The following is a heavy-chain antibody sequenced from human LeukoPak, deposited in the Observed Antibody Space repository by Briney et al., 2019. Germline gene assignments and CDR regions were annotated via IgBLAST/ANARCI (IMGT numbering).Heavy chain of an antibody. J-gene: IGHJ4*01. CDR1: GYTLPRYS. CDR2: VGTGVDDI. Sequence: GGSLSPSCAASGYTLPRYSLKCVRQSPGKGMEWLSYVGTGVDDIYYADSVADPLTISRDTAAKSVYLQMTSQRVEDPAVYYVLRGVRGRADYIDDWGKGTQVTVSS. V-gene: IGHV3-21*05. CDR3: LRGVRGRADYIDD. D-gene: IGHD3-10*01.